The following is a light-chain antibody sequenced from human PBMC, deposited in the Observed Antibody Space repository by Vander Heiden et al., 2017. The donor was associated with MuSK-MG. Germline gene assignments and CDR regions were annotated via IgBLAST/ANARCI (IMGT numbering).Light chain of an antibody. J-gene: IGLJ2*01. CDR3: AAWDDSLNGLV. CDR2: RNN. CDR1: SSNIGSNT. Sequence: QSVLTQPPSASGTPGQRVTISCSGSSSNIGSNTVNWYQQLPGTAPKLLIYRNNQRPSGVPDRFSGPKSGTSASLAISGLQSEDEADYYCAAWDDSLNGLVFGGGTKLTVL. V-gene: IGLV1-44*01.